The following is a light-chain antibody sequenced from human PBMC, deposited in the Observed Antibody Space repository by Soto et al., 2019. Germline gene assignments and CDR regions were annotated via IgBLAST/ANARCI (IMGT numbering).Light chain of an antibody. J-gene: IGLJ2*01. V-gene: IGLV2-14*01. CDR1: SSDVGAYNY. CDR2: DVN. Sequence: QSVLTQPASVSGSPGQSITISCAGTSSDVGAYNYVSWYQQHPGKAPKLMLYDVNIRPSGVSYRFSGSKSGNTASLTISGLQAEDEADYYCSSYGSSSTMVFGGGTKLTVL. CDR3: SSYGSSSTMV.